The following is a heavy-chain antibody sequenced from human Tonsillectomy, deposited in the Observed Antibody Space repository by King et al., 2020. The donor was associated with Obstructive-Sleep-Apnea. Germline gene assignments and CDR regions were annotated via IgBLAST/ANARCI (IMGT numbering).Heavy chain of an antibody. CDR1: GYTFTSYD. CDR3: ARGQGYYDILTGCHYDAFDI. Sequence: VQLVESGAEVKKPGASVKVSCKASGYTFTSYDINWVRQATGQGLEWMGWMNPNSGNTGYAQKFQGRVTMTRNTSISTAYMELSSLRSEDTAVYYCARGQGYYDILTGCHYDAFDIWGQGTKVTVSS. D-gene: IGHD3-9*01. V-gene: IGHV1-8*01. CDR2: MNPNSGNT. J-gene: IGHJ3*02.